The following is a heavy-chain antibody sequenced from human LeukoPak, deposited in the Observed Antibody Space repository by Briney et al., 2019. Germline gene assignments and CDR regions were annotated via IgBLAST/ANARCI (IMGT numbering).Heavy chain of an antibody. CDR1: GFTFSSYA. CDR2: IGAGSGST. D-gene: IGHD2-2*01. V-gene: IGHV3-23*01. J-gene: IGHJ4*02. CDR3: AKGVSSLVPATRVPDY. Sequence: PGGSLRLSCAASGFTFSSYAMNWVRQAPGKGLEWVSTIGAGSGSTYYADSVKGRFTISGDNSKNTLYLQMNSLRAEDTAVYYCAKGVSSLVPATRVPDYWGQGTLVTVSS.